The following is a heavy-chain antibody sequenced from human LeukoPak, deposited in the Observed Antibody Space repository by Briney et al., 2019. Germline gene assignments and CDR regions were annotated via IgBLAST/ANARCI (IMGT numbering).Heavy chain of an antibody. CDR1: GFTFSSYE. CDR3: ARDCGGGSCYGPYDAFDI. Sequence: QTGESLRLSCAASGFTFSSYEMNWVRQAPGKGPEWVSYISSSGSTIYYADSVKGRFTISRDNAKNSLYLQMNSLRAEDTAVYYCARDCGGGSCYGPYDAFDIWGQGTMVTVSS. J-gene: IGHJ3*02. D-gene: IGHD2-15*01. CDR2: ISSSGSTI. V-gene: IGHV3-48*03.